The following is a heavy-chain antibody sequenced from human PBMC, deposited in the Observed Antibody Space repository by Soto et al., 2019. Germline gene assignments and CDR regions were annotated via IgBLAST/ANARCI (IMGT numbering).Heavy chain of an antibody. CDR1: GDSVSSNSAA. CDR2: TYYRSKWYN. Sequence: SQTLSLTCAISGDSVSSNSAAWNWIRQSPSRGLEWLGRTYYRSKWYNDYAVSVKSRITINPDTSKNRFSLQLNSVTPEDTAVYYCARVRYSSSWGTYYYYGMDVWGQGTTVIVSS. J-gene: IGHJ6*02. CDR3: ARVRYSSSWGTYYYYGMDV. V-gene: IGHV6-1*01. D-gene: IGHD6-13*01.